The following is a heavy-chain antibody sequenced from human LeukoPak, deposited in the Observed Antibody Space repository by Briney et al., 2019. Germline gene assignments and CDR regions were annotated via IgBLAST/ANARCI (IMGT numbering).Heavy chain of an antibody. Sequence: PGGSLRLSCAASGLTFSSYSMNWVRQAPGKGLEWVSSISSSSSYIYYADSVKGRFTISRDNAKNSLYLQMNNLRVDDTAIYYCAKGGYWGQGTLVTVSS. J-gene: IGHJ4*02. CDR2: ISSSSSYI. V-gene: IGHV3-21*04. CDR1: GLTFSSYS. CDR3: AKGGY.